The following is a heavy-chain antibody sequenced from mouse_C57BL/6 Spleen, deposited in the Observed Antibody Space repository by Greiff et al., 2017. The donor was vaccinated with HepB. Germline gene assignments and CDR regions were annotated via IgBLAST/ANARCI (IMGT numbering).Heavy chain of an antibody. J-gene: IGHJ4*01. Sequence: QVQLQQPGAELVKPGASVKLSCKASGYTFTSYWMQWVKQRPGQGLEWIGEIDPSDSYTNYNQKFKGKATLTVDTSSSTAYMQLSSLTSEDSAVYYCARRVFTTVVGDYAMDYWGQGTSVTVSS. V-gene: IGHV1-50*01. CDR2: IDPSDSYT. CDR3: ARRVFTTVVGDYAMDY. CDR1: GYTFTSYW. D-gene: IGHD1-1*01.